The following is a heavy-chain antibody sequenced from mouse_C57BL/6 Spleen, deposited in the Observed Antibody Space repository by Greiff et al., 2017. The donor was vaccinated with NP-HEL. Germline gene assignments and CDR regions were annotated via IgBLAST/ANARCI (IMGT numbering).Heavy chain of an antibody. CDR2: ITHSGET. CDR3: AGDPSNYGYFDV. Sequence: KLQESGPGLVKPSQSLFLTCSITGFPITSGYYWIWIRQSPGKPLEWMGYITHSGETFYNPSLQSPISITRETSKNQFFLQLNSVTTEDTAMYYCAGDPSNYGYFDVWGTGTTVTVSS. J-gene: IGHJ1*03. D-gene: IGHD2-10*02. V-gene: IGHV12-3*01. CDR1: GFPITSGYY.